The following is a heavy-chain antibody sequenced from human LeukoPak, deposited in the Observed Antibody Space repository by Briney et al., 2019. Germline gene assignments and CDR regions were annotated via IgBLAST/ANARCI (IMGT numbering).Heavy chain of an antibody. CDR2: ISGDGRGT. Sequence: GGSMRLSCAASGFIFTDYWMHWVRQGPGKELVWVARISGDGRGTTYADSVKGRFTISRDNAKSTAFLQMKSLRAEDTAVYYCAKSIVVVPAAILPFDYWGQGTLVTVSS. CDR1: GFIFTDYW. J-gene: IGHJ4*02. D-gene: IGHD2-2*02. V-gene: IGHV3-74*01. CDR3: AKSIVVVPAAILPFDY.